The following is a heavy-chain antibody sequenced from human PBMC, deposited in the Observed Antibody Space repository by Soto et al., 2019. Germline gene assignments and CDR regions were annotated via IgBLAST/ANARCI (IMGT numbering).Heavy chain of an antibody. J-gene: IGHJ5*02. CDR2: ISGSGDST. CDR3: AKGLTTYDYNWFDP. CDR1: GFTFSRYA. Sequence: GGSLRLSCAASGFTFSRYAMSWVRQAPGKGLEWVSAISGSGDSTYYADSVKGRFTISRDNSKNTLYLQMNSLRAEDTAVYYCAKGLTTYDYNWFDPWGQGTLVTVSS. V-gene: IGHV3-23*01. D-gene: IGHD3-3*01.